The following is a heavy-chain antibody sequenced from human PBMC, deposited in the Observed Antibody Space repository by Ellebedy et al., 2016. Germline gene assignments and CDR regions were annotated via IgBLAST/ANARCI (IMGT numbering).Heavy chain of an antibody. Sequence: SETLSLTCTVSRGSISSGGYYWSWIRQHPGKGLEWIGHIDYSGRTYYNPSPKSRATISVDTSKNQFSLKLRSVTAADTAVHYCARARGPTVESKIFDYWGQGTLVTVSS. D-gene: IGHD4-11*01. V-gene: IGHV4-31*03. CDR2: IDYSGRT. J-gene: IGHJ4*02. CDR1: RGSISSGGYY. CDR3: ARARGPTVESKIFDY.